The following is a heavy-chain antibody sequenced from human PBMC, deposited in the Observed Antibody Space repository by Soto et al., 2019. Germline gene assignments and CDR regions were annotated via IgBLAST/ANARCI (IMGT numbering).Heavy chain of an antibody. CDR2: INHSGST. V-gene: IGHV4-34*01. Sequence: QVQLQQWGAGLLKPSETLSLTCAVYGGSFSGFYWSWIRQPPGKGLEWIGEINHSGSTNYNPSLKRRFTISADTSKNQFSLQLSSVTAADTAVYYCVSKLGSCTGGSCNWYVELWGRGTLVTVSS. CDR3: VSKLGSCTGGSCNWYVEL. D-gene: IGHD2-15*01. J-gene: IGHJ2*01. CDR1: GGSFSGFY.